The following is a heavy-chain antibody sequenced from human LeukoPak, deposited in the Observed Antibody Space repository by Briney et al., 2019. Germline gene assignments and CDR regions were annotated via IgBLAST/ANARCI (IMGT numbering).Heavy chain of an antibody. V-gene: IGHV4-31*03. CDR1: GGSISSGGYY. Sequence: PSETLSLPCIVSGGSISSGGYYWSWICQHQGRGLEWIGYIYDSGNTYYNPSLKSRVSISVDTSKNQFSLKLSSVTAADTAVYYCSRGGDRRGFDYWGQGTLVTVSS. D-gene: IGHD1-14*01. CDR3: SRGGDRRGFDY. J-gene: IGHJ4*02. CDR2: IYDSGNT.